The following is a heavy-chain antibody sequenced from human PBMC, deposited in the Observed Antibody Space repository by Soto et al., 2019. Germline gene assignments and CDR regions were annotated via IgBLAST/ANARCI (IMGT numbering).Heavy chain of an antibody. CDR3: SRGAGYSGNDLD. Sequence: EVQLVESGGGLVKPGGSLRLSCAASGFTFSSYSMNWVRQAPGKGLEWVSSISSSSSYVHYADSVKGRFTIPRDNATQSLDLQMNSLRAEDTALYFCSRGAGYSGNDLDWGQGTLVTVSS. D-gene: IGHD5-12*01. V-gene: IGHV3-21*02. CDR2: ISSSSSYV. CDR1: GFTFSSYS. J-gene: IGHJ4*02.